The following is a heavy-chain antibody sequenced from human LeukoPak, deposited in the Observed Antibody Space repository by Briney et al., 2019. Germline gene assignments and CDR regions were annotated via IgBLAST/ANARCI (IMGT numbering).Heavy chain of an antibody. D-gene: IGHD1-26*01. CDR3: ARGFIFFGGATPSLFDY. J-gene: IGHJ4*02. Sequence: PSETLSLTCTVSGGSISSYYWSWIRQPPGKGLEWIGYIYYSGSTNYNPSLKSRVTISVDTSKNQFSLKLSSVTAADTAVYYCARGFIFFGGATPSLFDYWGQGTLVTVSS. CDR1: GGSISSYY. V-gene: IGHV4-59*12. CDR2: IYYSGST.